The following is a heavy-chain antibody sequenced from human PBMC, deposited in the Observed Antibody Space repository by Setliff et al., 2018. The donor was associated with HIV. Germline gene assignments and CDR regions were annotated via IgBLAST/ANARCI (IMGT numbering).Heavy chain of an antibody. CDR2: IKSKEDGGTR. J-gene: IGHJ5*02. V-gene: IGHV3-15*01. CDR3: TTRLSGSYIPNWFDP. CDR1: GFSFGSYW. Sequence: PGESLKISCAASGFSFGSYWMSWVRQAPGKGLEWVGRIKSKEDGGTREYAAPVKGRFTISRDDSKNTLYLQMNSLEIEDTAVYYCTTRLSGSYIPNWFDPWGQGTLVTVSS. D-gene: IGHD1-26*01.